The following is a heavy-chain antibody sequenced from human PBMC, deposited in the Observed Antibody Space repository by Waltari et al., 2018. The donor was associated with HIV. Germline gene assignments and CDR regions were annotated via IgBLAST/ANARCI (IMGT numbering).Heavy chain of an antibody. CDR3: ARLRGGYDFDY. CDR1: GFTFSSYW. J-gene: IGHJ4*02. D-gene: IGHD5-12*01. V-gene: IGHV3-7*01. Sequence: EVQLVESGGGSVQPGGSLRIYCAASGFTFSSYWMSWVRQAPGKGLECVANIKQDGSEKSYVDSVKGRFTISRDNAKNSLYLQMNNLRAEDTAVYYCARLRGGYDFDYWGQGTLVTVSS. CDR2: IKQDGSEK.